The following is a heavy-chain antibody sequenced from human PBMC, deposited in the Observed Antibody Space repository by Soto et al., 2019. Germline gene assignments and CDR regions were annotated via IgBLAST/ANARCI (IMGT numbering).Heavy chain of an antibody. V-gene: IGHV3-72*01. Sequence: EVQLVESGGGLVQPGGSLRLSCAASGFTFSDHYMDWVRQAPGKGLEWVGRSRNKANSYSTEYAASVKGRFTISRDESKNSLYLQMNSLKTEDTDVYYCARFSGSYTRGLDSWGQGTLVTVSS. CDR1: GFTFSDHY. CDR2: SRNKANSYST. D-gene: IGHD1-26*01. CDR3: ARFSGSYTRGLDS. J-gene: IGHJ4*02.